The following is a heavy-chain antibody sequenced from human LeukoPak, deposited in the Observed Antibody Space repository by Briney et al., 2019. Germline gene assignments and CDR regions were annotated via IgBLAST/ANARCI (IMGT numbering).Heavy chain of an antibody. V-gene: IGHV4-34*01. CDR2: INHSGST. Sequence: SETLSLTCAVYGGSFSGYYWSWIRQPPGKGQEWIGEINHSGSTNYNPSLKSRVAISVDTSKNQFSLKLSSVTAADTAVYYCARHPTVLRFLEWFDFDYWGQGTLVTVSS. CDR3: ARHPTVLRFLEWFDFDY. J-gene: IGHJ4*02. CDR1: GGSFSGYY. D-gene: IGHD3-3*01.